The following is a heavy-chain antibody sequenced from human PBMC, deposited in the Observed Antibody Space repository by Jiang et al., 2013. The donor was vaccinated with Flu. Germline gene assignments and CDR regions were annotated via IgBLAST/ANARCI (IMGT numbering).Heavy chain of an antibody. CDR1: GFTFSSYA. D-gene: IGHD1-26*01. CDR3: ARVLRGATVAYYYGMDV. J-gene: IGHJ6*02. V-gene: IGHV3-30*04. Sequence: GRSLRLSCAASGFTFSSYAMHWVRQAPGKGLEWVAVISYDGSNKYYADSVKGRFTISRDNSKNTLYLQMNSLRAEDTAVYYCARVLRGATVAYYYGMDVWGQGTTVTVSS. CDR2: ISYDGSNK.